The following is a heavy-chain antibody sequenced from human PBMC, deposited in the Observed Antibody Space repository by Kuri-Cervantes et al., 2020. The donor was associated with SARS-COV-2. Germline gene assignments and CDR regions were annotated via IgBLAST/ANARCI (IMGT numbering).Heavy chain of an antibody. CDR2: IRYDGSNK. CDR3: AKSLRRLSDYFDY. CDR1: GFTFSSYG. V-gene: IGHV3-30*02. Sequence: GGSLRLSCAASGFTFSSYGMHWVRQAPGKGLEWVAFIRYDGSNKYYADSVKGRFTISRDNSKNTLYLQMNSLRAEDTAAYYCAKSLRRLSDYFDYWGQGTLVTVSS. J-gene: IGHJ4*02. D-gene: IGHD6-25*01.